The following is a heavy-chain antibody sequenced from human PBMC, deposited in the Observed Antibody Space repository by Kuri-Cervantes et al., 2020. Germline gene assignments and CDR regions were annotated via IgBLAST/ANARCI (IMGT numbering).Heavy chain of an antibody. Sequence: GGSLRLSCAVSGFTFSSYAMSWVRQAPGKGLEWVSAISGSGGSTYYADSVKGRFTISGDNSKNTLYLQMNSLRAEDTAVYYWSKVEGGGREDAFDIWGQGTMVTVSS. J-gene: IGHJ3*02. V-gene: IGHV3-23*01. CDR2: ISGSGGST. CDR3: SKVEGGGREDAFDI. CDR1: GFTFSSYA. D-gene: IGHD1-26*01.